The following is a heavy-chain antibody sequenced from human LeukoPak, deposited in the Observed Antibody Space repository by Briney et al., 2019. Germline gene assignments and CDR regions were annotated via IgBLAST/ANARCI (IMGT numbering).Heavy chain of an antibody. J-gene: IGHJ4*02. Sequence: ASVKVSCKASGYTFTGSYMHWVRQAPGQGLEWMGLSNPNSGGTNYAQKFQGRVTMTRDTSISTAYMELSRLRSDDTAVYYCARESTYYDILTGYQLQDYWGQGTLVTVSS. CDR3: ARESTYYDILTGYQLQDY. CDR1: GYTFTGSY. D-gene: IGHD3-9*01. CDR2: SNPNSGGT. V-gene: IGHV1-2*02.